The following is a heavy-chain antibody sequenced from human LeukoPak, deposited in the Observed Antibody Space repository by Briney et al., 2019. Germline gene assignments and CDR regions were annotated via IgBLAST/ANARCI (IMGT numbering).Heavy chain of an antibody. J-gene: IGHJ6*04. CDR3: ARVIKDVVGGYDLLYYYYGMDV. Sequence: SVKVSCKASGGTFSSYAISWVRQAPGQGLEWMGGIIPTFGTANYAQKFQGRVTITADKSTSTAYMELSSLRSEDTAVYYCARVIKDVVGGYDLLYYYYGMDVWGKGTMVTVSS. D-gene: IGHD5-12*01. CDR1: GGTFSSYA. V-gene: IGHV1-69*06. CDR2: IIPTFGTA.